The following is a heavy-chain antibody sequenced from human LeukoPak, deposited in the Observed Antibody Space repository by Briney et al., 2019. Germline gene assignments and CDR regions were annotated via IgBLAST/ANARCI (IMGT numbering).Heavy chain of an antibody. Sequence: SQTLSLTCVISGDSVSSNSAAWSWIRQSPSGGLEWLGRTYYRSKWYNEYAVSVRSRITINSDTSKNQFSLHLNSVTPEDTSVYYCARDDSGSTYFFDFWGQGTLVTVSS. J-gene: IGHJ4*02. CDR1: GDSVSSNSAA. CDR3: ARDDSGSTYFFDF. D-gene: IGHD1-26*01. V-gene: IGHV6-1*01. CDR2: TYYRSKWYN.